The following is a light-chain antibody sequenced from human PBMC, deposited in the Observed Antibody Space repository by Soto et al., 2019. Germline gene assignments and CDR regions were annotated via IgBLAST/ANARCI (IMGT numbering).Light chain of an antibody. V-gene: IGLV2-8*01. J-gene: IGLJ1*01. CDR3: TSYAGGNNV. Sequence: QSALTQPPSASGSPGQSVTISCTGTSSDVGGYNYVSWYQQHPGKVPKLMVYEVNKRPSGVPDRFSGSNSGNTASLTVSELQTEDEADYYCTSYAGGNNVFGTGTKLTVL. CDR2: EVN. CDR1: SSDVGGYNY.